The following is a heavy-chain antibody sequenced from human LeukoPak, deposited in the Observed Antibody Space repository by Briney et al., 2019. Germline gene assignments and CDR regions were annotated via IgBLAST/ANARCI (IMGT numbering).Heavy chain of an antibody. CDR3: ARDVVPRDYGDTLNAYDL. CDR1: GGSLSGYY. CDR2: IHHDGRT. J-gene: IGHJ3*01. D-gene: IGHD4-17*01. V-gene: IGHV4-34*01. Sequence: SSETLSLTCAVSGGSLSGYYWSWIRQSPGKGLEGMGDIHHDGRTKYKSSFKSRITIFLVSSKNEVSLRLSPVTPADTALYFCARDVVPRDYGDTLNAYDLWGQGTMVTVS.